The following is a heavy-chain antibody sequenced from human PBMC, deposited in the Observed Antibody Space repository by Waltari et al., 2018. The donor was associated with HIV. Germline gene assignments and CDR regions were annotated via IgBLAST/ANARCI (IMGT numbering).Heavy chain of an antibody. J-gene: IGHJ4*02. CDR2: INHSGRT. D-gene: IGHD3-10*01. Sequence: QVQLQQWGTGLLKPSETLSLTCAVQGGSSSTYYWSWIRQPPGTGLEWIAEINHSGRTNYNPSLKSRLTISVDTSKTQFSVKLTSVTAADTAVYFCARGQYGPGSREDYCGQGTLVTVAS. V-gene: IGHV4-34*02. CDR3: ARGQYGPGSREDY. CDR1: GGSSSTYY.